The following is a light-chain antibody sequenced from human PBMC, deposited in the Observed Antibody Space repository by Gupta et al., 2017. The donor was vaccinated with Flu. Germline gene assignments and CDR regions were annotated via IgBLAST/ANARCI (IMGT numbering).Light chain of an antibody. CDR2: QVS. V-gene: IGKV2-30*01. CDR1: QSLVYSDGNTY. CDR3: MQGSRWPWA. Sequence: DVVMTQSPLSLPVTLGQPASLSGRSSQSLVYSDGNTYLHWFQQRPGQSPRRLIYQVSHRESGVPDRFSGSGSGTDFTLKISRVEAEDVGVYYCMQGSRWPWAFGQGTKVEIK. J-gene: IGKJ1*01.